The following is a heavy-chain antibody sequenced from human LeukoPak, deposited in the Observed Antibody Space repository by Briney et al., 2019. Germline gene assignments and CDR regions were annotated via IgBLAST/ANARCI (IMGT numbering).Heavy chain of an antibody. J-gene: IGHJ4*02. CDR3: ASHYDTSGYHYFDF. Sequence: GSLRLSCAASGFTFSSYGMHWVRQAPGKGLEWVAAISYDGRNKEYVDSVKGRFTISRDSSKNTLYLQMNSLGAEDTAVYYCASHYDTSGYHYFDFRGQGTLVTVSS. D-gene: IGHD3-22*01. CDR1: GFTFSSYG. V-gene: IGHV3-30*03. CDR2: ISYDGRNK.